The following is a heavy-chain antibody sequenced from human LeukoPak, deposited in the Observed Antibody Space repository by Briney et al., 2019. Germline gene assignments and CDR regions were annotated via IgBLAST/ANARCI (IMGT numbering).Heavy chain of an antibody. CDR3: TTEKYYDFWSGYYPPGW. D-gene: IGHD3-3*01. Sequence: PGGSLRLSCAASGFTFSNAWMSWVRQAPGKGLEWVGRIKSKTDGGTTDYAAPVKGRFTISRDDSKNTLYLQMNSLKTEDTAVYYCTTEKYYDFWSGYYPPGWWGQGTLVTVSS. CDR1: GFTFSNAW. J-gene: IGHJ4*02. CDR2: IKSKTDGGTT. V-gene: IGHV3-15*01.